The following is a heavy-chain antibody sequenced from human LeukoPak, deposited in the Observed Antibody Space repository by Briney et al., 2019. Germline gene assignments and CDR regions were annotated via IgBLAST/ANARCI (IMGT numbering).Heavy chain of an antibody. CDR2: ISYDGSNK. D-gene: IGHD6-19*01. V-gene: IGHV3-30*04. CDR1: GFTFSSYA. J-gene: IGHJ4*02. CDR3: ARDRTYSSGWYDY. Sequence: GRSLRLSCAASGFTFSSYAMHWVRQAPGKGLEWVAVISYDGSNKYYADSVKGRFTISRDNSKNTLYLQMNSLRAEDTAVYYCARDRTYSSGWYDYWGEGTLVTVSS.